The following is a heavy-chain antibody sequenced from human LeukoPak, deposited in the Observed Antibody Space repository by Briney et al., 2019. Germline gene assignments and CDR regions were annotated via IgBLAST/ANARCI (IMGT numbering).Heavy chain of an antibody. D-gene: IGHD3-10*01. CDR1: GGSISSSSHY. V-gene: IGHV4-39*01. CDR2: IYFSGST. Sequence: SETLSLTCTVFGGSISSSSHYWGWIRQPPGEGLEWIGSIYFSGSTYYSPSLKSRVTISVDPSTNQFSLKLSSVTAADTAVYYCARVVLWFGEPPVGWFDPWGQGTLVTVSS. CDR3: ARVVLWFGEPPVGWFDP. J-gene: IGHJ5*02.